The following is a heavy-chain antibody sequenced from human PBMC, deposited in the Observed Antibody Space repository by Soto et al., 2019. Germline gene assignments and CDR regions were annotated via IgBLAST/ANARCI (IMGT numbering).Heavy chain of an antibody. Sequence: EVQLLESGGGLVQPGGSLRLSCAASGFTFSNYAMSWVRQDPGKGLEWVSAISSSGDSPYYADSVKGRFTVSRDNSKKTLYLHMNRLRVEDTAIYYCAGNTIPHPHFWAQETLVTVSS. D-gene: IGHD1-1*01. CDR3: AGNTIPHPHF. CDR2: ISSSGDSP. J-gene: IGHJ4*02. V-gene: IGHV3-23*01. CDR1: GFTFSNYA.